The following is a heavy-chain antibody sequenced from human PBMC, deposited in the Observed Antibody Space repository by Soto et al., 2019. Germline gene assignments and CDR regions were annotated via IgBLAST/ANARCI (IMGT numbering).Heavy chain of an antibody. J-gene: IGHJ6*02. CDR2: IWYDGSNK. Sequence: GGSLRLSCAASGFTFSSYGMHWVRQAPGKGLEWVAVIWYDGSNKYYADSVKGRFTISRDNSKNTLYLQMNSLRAEDTAVYYCARSPGGYDFWSGYGLYYYYGMDVWGQGTTVTVSS. V-gene: IGHV3-33*01. CDR3: ARSPGGYDFWSGYGLYYYYGMDV. D-gene: IGHD3-3*01. CDR1: GFTFSSYG.